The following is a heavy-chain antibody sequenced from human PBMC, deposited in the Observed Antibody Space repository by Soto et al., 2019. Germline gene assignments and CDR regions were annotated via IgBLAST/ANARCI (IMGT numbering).Heavy chain of an antibody. V-gene: IGHV4-30-4*01. D-gene: IGHD2-15*01. CDR3: ARVGGKSVIDY. CDR1: GGSISSGDYY. J-gene: IGHJ4*02. CDR2: IYYSGST. Sequence: QVQLQESGPGLVKPSQTLSLTCTVSGGSISSGDYYWSWIRQPPGKGLEWIGYIYYSGSTYYNPYLNSHVTLSVDTSKNQFSLKLSSVTAADTAVYYSARVGGKSVIDYWGQGTLVPVSS.